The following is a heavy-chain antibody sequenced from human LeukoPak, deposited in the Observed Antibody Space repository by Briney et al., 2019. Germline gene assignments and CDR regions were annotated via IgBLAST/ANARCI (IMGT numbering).Heavy chain of an antibody. J-gene: IGHJ4*02. CDR2: ISGSGGST. D-gene: IGHD3-16*02. V-gene: IGHV3-23*01. Sequence: GGSLRLSRAASGFTFSSYAMSWVRQAPGKGLEWVSAISGSGGSTYYADSVKGRFTISRDNSKNTLYLQMNSLRAEDTAVYYCVPRVLDYVWGSYQSLPFDYWGQGTLVTVSS. CDR1: GFTFSSYA. CDR3: VPRVLDYVWGSYQSLPFDY.